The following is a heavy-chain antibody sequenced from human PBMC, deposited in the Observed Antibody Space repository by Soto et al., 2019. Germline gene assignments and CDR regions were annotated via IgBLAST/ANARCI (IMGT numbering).Heavy chain of an antibody. V-gene: IGHV3-48*01. Sequence: GGSLRLSCAASGFTFSSYSMNWVRQAPGKGLEWVSYISSSSSTIYYADSVKGRFTISRDNAKNSLYLQMNSLRAEDTAVYYCARDRLKQQLGGYNWFDPWGQGTLVTVSS. J-gene: IGHJ5*02. CDR2: ISSSSSTI. D-gene: IGHD6-13*01. CDR3: ARDRLKQQLGGYNWFDP. CDR1: GFTFSSYS.